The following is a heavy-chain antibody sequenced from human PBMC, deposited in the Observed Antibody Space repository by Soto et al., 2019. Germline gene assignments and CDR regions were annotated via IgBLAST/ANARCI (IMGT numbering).Heavy chain of an antibody. Sequence: GGSLRLSCVASGFTLSTSDMHWVRQAPGQGLEWVAVVSHDERNIYYADSVKGRFSVSRDNSKNTLFLHMNSLRAEDTAVYFCAKLVDKSLDDYWGQGALVTVSS. CDR1: GFTLSTSD. CDR3: AKLVDKSLDDY. D-gene: IGHD3-16*01. CDR2: VSHDERNI. J-gene: IGHJ4*02. V-gene: IGHV3-30*18.